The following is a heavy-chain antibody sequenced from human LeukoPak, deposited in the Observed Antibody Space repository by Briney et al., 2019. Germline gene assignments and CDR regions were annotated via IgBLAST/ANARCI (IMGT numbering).Heavy chain of an antibody. Sequence: SGTLSLTCAVSGGSISSSNWWSWVRQPPGKGLEWIGEIYHSGSTNYNPSLKSRVTISVDKSKNQFSLKLSSVTAADTAVYYCARVVKEGYYDSSGYYTYWGQGTLVTVSS. CDR3: ARVVKEGYYDSSGYYTY. CDR1: GGSISSSNW. V-gene: IGHV4-4*02. D-gene: IGHD3-22*01. CDR2: IYHSGST. J-gene: IGHJ4*02.